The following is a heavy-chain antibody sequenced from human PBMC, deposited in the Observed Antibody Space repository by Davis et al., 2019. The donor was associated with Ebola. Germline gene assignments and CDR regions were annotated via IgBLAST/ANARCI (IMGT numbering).Heavy chain of an antibody. Sequence: GESLKISCAASGFTFSSYWMYWVRQVSGKGLVLVSRINGCGSSTTYADSVKGRFTISRDNAKKTLYLQMNSLRDEDTAVYFCARVLTTTSCCSGFAYWGQGTLVTASS. D-gene: IGHD2-2*01. V-gene: IGHV3-74*01. CDR1: GFTFSSYW. CDR3: ARVLTTTSCCSGFAY. J-gene: IGHJ4*02. CDR2: INGCGSST.